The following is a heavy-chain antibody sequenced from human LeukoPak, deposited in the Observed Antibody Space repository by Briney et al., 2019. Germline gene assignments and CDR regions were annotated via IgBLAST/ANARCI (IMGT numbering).Heavy chain of an antibody. CDR3: ARHSGSYLYGMDV. Sequence: SETLSLTCTVSGGSISGYYWSWIRQPPGKGLEWIGNIYYSGSTNYNPSLKSRVTISVDTSKNQFSLKLSSVTAADTVVYYCARHSGSYLYGMDVWGQGTTVTVSS. D-gene: IGHD1-26*01. CDR1: GGSISGYY. CDR2: IYYSGST. V-gene: IGHV4-59*08. J-gene: IGHJ6*02.